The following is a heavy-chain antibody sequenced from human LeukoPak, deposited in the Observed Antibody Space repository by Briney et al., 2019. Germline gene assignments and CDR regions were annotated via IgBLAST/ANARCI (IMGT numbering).Heavy chain of an antibody. D-gene: IGHD6-13*01. Sequence: SETLSLTCNVSGASISSYYWSWIRPPPGEGLEWFGYFYHSGGNNYNPSLKSRATISIDKSKNEVSLKLRSVTAADTAVYYCARGASSSWYSLWKFWGQGTLVTVSS. J-gene: IGHJ4*02. CDR1: GASISSYY. V-gene: IGHV4-59*01. CDR2: FYHSGGN. CDR3: ARGASSSWYSLWKF.